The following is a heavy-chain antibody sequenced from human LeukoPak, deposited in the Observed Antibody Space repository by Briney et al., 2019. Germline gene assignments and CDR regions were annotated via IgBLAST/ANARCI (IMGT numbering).Heavy chain of an antibody. V-gene: IGHV1-18*01. D-gene: IGHD2-15*01. CDR2: ISAYNGNT. J-gene: IGHJ4*02. Sequence: ASVKVSCKASGYTFTSYGISWVRQAPGQGLEWMGWISAYNGNTNYAQRLQGRVTMTTDTSTSTVYMELRSLTSDDTAVYYCARVPSGGPFDYWGQGTLVTVSS. CDR3: ARVPSGGPFDY. CDR1: GYTFTSYG.